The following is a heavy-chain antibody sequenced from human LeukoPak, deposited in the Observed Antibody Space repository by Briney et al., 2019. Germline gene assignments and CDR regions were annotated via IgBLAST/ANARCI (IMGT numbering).Heavy chain of an antibody. D-gene: IGHD5-12*01. Sequence: SETLSLTCAVYGGSFSGYYWSWIRQPPGKGLQWIGFIYSSGSTNYNPSLKSRVTISLDTSKNQFSLRVSSVTSADTAVYYCARGNSGYDYAFDIWGQGTMVTVSS. CDR3: ARGNSGYDYAFDI. V-gene: IGHV4-59*01. J-gene: IGHJ3*02. CDR1: GGSFSGYY. CDR2: IYSSGST.